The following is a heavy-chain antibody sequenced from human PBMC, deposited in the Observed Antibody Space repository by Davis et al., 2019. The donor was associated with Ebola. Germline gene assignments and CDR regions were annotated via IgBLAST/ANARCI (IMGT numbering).Heavy chain of an antibody. D-gene: IGHD2-15*01. J-gene: IGHJ4*02. CDR3: ARVLSYCSGGSCPGGSDH. CDR2: INTDGSRT. Sequence: GESLKISCAASGFTFSSYWIHWVRQAPGKGLVWVSRINTDGSRTRDADSVKGRFTISRDNAKNTLYLQMNSLRAEDMAVYYCARVLSYCSGGSCPGGSDHWGQGTLVTVSS. V-gene: IGHV3-74*01. CDR1: GFTFSSYW.